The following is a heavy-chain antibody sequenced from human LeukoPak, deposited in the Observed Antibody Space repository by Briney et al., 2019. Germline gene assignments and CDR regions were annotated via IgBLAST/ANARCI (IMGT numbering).Heavy chain of an antibody. J-gene: IGHJ4*02. V-gene: IGHV1-24*01. D-gene: IGHD4-17*01. CDR3: ALYYGDSAKGYYFDY. CDR1: GYTLTELS. Sequence: ASVKVSCTVSGYTLTELSIHWVRQAPGKGHEWMGGFDIDDGERIYSQNFQGRVTMTEDTSTDTAYLELSSLRYEDTAVYYCALYYGDSAKGYYFDYWGQGTLVTVSS. CDR2: FDIDDGER.